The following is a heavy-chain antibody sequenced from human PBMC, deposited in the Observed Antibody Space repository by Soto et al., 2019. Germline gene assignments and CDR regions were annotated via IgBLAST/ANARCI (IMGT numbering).Heavy chain of an antibody. CDR3: TTLNYGVDV. CDR1: GFTFSNAW. CDR2: IKSKTDSGTT. V-gene: IGHV3-15*01. J-gene: IGHJ6*02. Sequence: EVQLVESGGGLVKPGGSLRLSCAASGFTFSNAWMSWVRQLPGKGLEWVGQIKSKTDSGTTDYAAPVKGRFTISRDDSRNTLYLEMNSLKTEDTAMYYCTTLNYGVDVWGQGTTVTVSS.